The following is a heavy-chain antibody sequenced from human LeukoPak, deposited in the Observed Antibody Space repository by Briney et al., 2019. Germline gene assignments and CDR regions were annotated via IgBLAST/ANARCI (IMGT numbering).Heavy chain of an antibody. CDR2: FDPEDGET. CDR3: ATRLHCSSTSCYFSWFDP. Sequence: ASVKVSCKVSGYTLTELSMHWVRQAPGKGLEWMGGFDPEDGETIYAQKFQGRVTMTEDTSTDTAYMELSSLRSEDTAAYYCATRLHCSSTSCYFSWFDPWGQGTLVTVSS. CDR1: GYTLTELS. J-gene: IGHJ5*02. V-gene: IGHV1-24*01. D-gene: IGHD2-2*01.